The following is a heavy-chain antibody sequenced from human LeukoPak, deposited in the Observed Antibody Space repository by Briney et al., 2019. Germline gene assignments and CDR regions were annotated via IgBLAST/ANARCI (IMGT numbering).Heavy chain of an antibody. Sequence: GGSLRLSCAASGITVTNNYWHWLRQAPGKGLEWVSIIYANGDTLYAASVRGRFTSSRDNSKNTFYLQMNSLGAEDTAIYYCAHGDYPLTYWGQGTLVTVSS. CDR2: IYANGDT. CDR3: AHGDYPLTY. V-gene: IGHV3-66*01. J-gene: IGHJ4*02. CDR1: GITVTNNY. D-gene: IGHD4-17*01.